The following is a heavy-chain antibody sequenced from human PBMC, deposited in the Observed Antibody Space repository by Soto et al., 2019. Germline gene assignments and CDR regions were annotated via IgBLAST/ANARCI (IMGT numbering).Heavy chain of an antibody. V-gene: IGHV3-30-3*01. Sequence: GGSLRLSCAASGFTFSRFPMHWVRQAPGKGLEWVAVISYAGSNKYYADSVRGRFTISRDNSKNTLYLQMNSLSAEDTAVYYCARERAYYFDYWGQGTLVTVS. J-gene: IGHJ4*02. CDR2: ISYAGSNK. CDR3: ARERAYYFDY. CDR1: GFTFSRFP.